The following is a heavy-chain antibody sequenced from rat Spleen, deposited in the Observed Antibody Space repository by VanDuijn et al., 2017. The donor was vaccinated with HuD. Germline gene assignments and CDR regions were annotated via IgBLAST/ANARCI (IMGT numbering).Heavy chain of an antibody. CDR2: IWTDGNT. Sequence: QVQLKESGPDLVQPSQTLSLTCTVSGFSLTSYHVTWVRQPPGKGPEWMGVIWTDGNTAYNSLLKSRLGISRDTPKSQFILKMNSLQTEDTATYYCARGGMYTTDYYYNYWGQGVMVTVSS. CDR3: ARGGMYTTDYYYNY. J-gene: IGHJ2*01. CDR1: GFSLTSYH. V-gene: IGHV2-43*01. D-gene: IGHD1-6*01.